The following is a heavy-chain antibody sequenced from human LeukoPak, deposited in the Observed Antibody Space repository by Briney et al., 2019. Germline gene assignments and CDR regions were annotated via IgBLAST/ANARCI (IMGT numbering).Heavy chain of an antibody. Sequence: GGSLRLSCAASGFTFSSYAMSWVRQAPGKGLEWVSAISGSGGSTYYADSVKGRFTISRDNSKNTLYLQMNSLRAEDTAVYYCAREPFWSGYYSNLHFDYWGQGTLVTVSS. V-gene: IGHV3-23*01. J-gene: IGHJ4*02. CDR3: AREPFWSGYYSNLHFDY. CDR2: ISGSGGST. D-gene: IGHD3-3*01. CDR1: GFTFSSYA.